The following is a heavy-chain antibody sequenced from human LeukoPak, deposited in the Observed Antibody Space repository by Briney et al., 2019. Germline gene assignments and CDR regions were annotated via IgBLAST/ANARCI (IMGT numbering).Heavy chain of an antibody. Sequence: ASVKVSCKNPGYSIAGYYIHWVRQAPGQGLEWMGRLNPNYRDTNFAQRFQGRVTMTRDTTITTAFMELNNLRSDDTAIYYCARGAYDYDAFDIWGQGTMVTASS. D-gene: IGHD4-11*01. CDR1: GYSIAGYY. CDR2: LNPNYRDT. CDR3: ARGAYDYDAFDI. J-gene: IGHJ3*02. V-gene: IGHV1-2*06.